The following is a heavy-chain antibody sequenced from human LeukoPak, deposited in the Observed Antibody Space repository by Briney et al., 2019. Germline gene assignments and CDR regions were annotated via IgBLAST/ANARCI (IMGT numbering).Heavy chain of an antibody. CDR2: IWYDGSNK. Sequence: GGSLRLSCAASGFTFSSYGMHWFRQAPGKGLEWVAVIWYDGSNKYYADSVKGRFTISRDNSKNTLYLQMNSLRAEDTAVYYCAKDWEENFCFDYWGQGTLVTVSS. J-gene: IGHJ4*02. D-gene: IGHD1-26*01. CDR1: GFTFSSYG. V-gene: IGHV3-30*02. CDR3: AKDWEENFCFDY.